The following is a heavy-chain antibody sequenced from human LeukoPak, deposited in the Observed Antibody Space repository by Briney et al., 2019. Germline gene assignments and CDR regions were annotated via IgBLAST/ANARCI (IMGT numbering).Heavy chain of an antibody. CDR1: GYTFTDYS. CDR2: INPNSGGT. D-gene: IGHD6-13*01. Sequence: ASEKVSCKASGYTFTDYSMHWVRQAPGQGLEWMGWINPNSGGTDYAQKFQGRVTMTRVTSISTAYLEVTRLTSDDTAVYFCVRDMIAAAGAGGWGQGTLVTVSS. J-gene: IGHJ4*02. CDR3: VRDMIAAAGAGG. V-gene: IGHV1-2*02.